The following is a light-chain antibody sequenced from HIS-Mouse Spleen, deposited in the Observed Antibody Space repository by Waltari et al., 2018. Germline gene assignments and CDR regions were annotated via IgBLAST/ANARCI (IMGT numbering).Light chain of an antibody. CDR3: QSADSSGTGWV. CDR2: EGS. V-gene: IGLV2-14*02. J-gene: IGLJ3*02. CDR1: SSDVGSYNL. Sequence: QSALTQPASVSGSPGQSITISCTGTSSDVGSYNLVPWYQQHPGKAPKLMIYEGSKRPSGVSNRFSGSSSGTTVTLTISGVQAEDEADYYCQSADSSGTGWVFGGGTKLTVL.